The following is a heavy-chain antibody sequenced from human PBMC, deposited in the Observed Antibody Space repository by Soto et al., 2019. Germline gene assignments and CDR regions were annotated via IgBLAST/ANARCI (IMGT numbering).Heavy chain of an antibody. CDR2: ISYDGSNK. V-gene: IGHV3-30-3*01. CDR1: GFTFSTYA. CDR3: ARDGNTYYYDRQDY. D-gene: IGHD3-22*01. Sequence: QVQLVESGGGVVQPGRSLRLSCAASGFTFSTYAMNWVRQGPGKGLEGVALISYDGSNKYYADSVKGRFTIARDNSKNTLYLQMNSLRGEDTAVYYCARDGNTYYYDRQDYWGQGSLVTVSS. J-gene: IGHJ4*02.